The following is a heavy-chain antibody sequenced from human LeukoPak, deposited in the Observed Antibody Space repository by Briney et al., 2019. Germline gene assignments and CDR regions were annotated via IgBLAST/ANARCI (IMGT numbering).Heavy chain of an antibody. V-gene: IGHV3-23*01. D-gene: IGHD2-15*01. CDR1: GFTFSSYA. CDR2: ISGSGGST. Sequence: PGGSLRLSCAASGFTFSSYAMSWVRQAPGKGLEWVSAISGSGGSTYYADSVKGRFTISRDNSKNTLYLQMNSRRAEDTAVYYCAKGSRYCSGGSCYPADYWGQGTLVTVSS. CDR3: AKGSRYCSGGSCYPADY. J-gene: IGHJ4*02.